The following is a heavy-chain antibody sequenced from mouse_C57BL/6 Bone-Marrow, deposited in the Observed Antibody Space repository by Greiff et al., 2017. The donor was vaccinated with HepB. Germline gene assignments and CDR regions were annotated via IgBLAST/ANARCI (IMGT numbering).Heavy chain of an antibody. Sequence: EVKLVESGGDLVKPGGSLKLSCAASGFTFSSYGMSWVRQTPDKRLEWVATISSGGSYTYYPDSVKGRFTISRDNAKNTLYLQMSSLKSEDTAMYYCARSRYYSFAYWGQGTLVTVSA. CDR2: ISSGGSYT. D-gene: IGHD1-1*01. V-gene: IGHV5-6*02. CDR3: ARSRYYSFAY. J-gene: IGHJ3*01. CDR1: GFTFSSYG.